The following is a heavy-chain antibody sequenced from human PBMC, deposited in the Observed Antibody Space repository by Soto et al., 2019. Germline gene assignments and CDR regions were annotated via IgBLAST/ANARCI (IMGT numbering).Heavy chain of an antibody. CDR2: ISNYDGNT. V-gene: IGHV1-18*01. Sequence: QVQLVQSGAEVKNPGASVRVSCRASGYSFTSYGITWVRQAPGQGLEWRGWISNYDGNTNYAQNFQGRVSMARDTSTSTAYMELRSLRSDDTAVYYCARDRGRSCIGGTCPFDYWGQGTLVTVSS. CDR3: ARDRGRSCIGGTCPFDY. CDR1: GYSFTSYG. D-gene: IGHD2-15*01. J-gene: IGHJ4*02.